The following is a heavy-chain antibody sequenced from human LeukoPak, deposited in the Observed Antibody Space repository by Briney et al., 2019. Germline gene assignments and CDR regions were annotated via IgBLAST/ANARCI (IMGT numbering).Heavy chain of an antibody. V-gene: IGHV3-66*01. J-gene: IGHJ4*02. CDR1: GFTVSSKY. Sequence: GGPLRLSCAASGFTVSSKYMSWVRQAPGKGLEWVSVIYSGGSTYYADSVKGRFTISRDNSKNTLYLQMNSLRAEDTAVYYCARGPTYGDSFDYWGQGTLVTVSS. CDR3: ARGPTYGDSFDY. D-gene: IGHD4-17*01. CDR2: IYSGGST.